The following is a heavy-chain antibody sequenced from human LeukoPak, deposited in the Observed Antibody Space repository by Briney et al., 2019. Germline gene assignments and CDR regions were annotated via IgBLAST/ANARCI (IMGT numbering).Heavy chain of an antibody. CDR2: INWNGGST. D-gene: IGHD6-19*01. V-gene: IGHV3-20*04. Sequence: GGSLRLSCAASGFTFDDYGMSWVRQAPGKGLEWVSGINWNGGSTGYADSVKGRFTISRDNAKNSLYLQMNSLRAEDTALYYCAKALYSSGWPEIDYWGQGTLVTVSS. CDR3: AKALYSSGWPEIDY. J-gene: IGHJ4*02. CDR1: GFTFDDYG.